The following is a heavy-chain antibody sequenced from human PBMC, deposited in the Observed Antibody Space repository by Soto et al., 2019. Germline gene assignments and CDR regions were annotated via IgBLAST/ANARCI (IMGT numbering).Heavy chain of an antibody. Sequence: ETLSLTCTVYGAAFSGYYWNWIRHPPGKGLERNGEINQSGSTNYNPSLKSRVTISVDTSKKQLSLKLRSVTAADTVVYFCAMYISASGTFYFDYSGQGTLVTVSS. CDR2: INQSGST. J-gene: IGHJ4*02. CDR1: GAAFSGYY. D-gene: IGHD6-13*01. CDR3: AMYISASGTFYFDY. V-gene: IGHV4-34*01.